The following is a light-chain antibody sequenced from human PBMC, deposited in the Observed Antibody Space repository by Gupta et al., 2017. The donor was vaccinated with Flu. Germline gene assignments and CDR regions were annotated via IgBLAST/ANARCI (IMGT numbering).Light chain of an antibody. CDR3: MQSLRTPT. V-gene: IGKV2D-29*01. CDR1: ESLLHSDGKTY. CDR2: AVS. J-gene: IGKJ4*01. Sequence: ISCKSSESLLHSDGKTYLYWYLQRPGQPPQLLIYAVSKRFSGVSDKFTGSGSETDFTLRISRVEAEYVGIYYCMQSLRTPTFGGGTRVEIK.